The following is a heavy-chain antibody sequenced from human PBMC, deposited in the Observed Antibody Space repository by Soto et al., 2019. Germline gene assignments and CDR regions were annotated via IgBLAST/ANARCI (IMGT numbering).Heavy chain of an antibody. CDR2: IYSGGST. D-gene: IGHD5-12*01. V-gene: IGHV3-53*01. J-gene: IGHJ4*02. CDR1: GFTVSSNY. Sequence: EAQLVESGGGLIQPGESLRLSCAASGFTVSSNYMTWVRQAPGKGLEWVSVIYSGGSTYYADSVKGRFTISRDNSKNMLYLQMNSLRAEDTAVYYCARDLTSGYNDYWGQGTLVTVSS. CDR3: ARDLTSGYNDY.